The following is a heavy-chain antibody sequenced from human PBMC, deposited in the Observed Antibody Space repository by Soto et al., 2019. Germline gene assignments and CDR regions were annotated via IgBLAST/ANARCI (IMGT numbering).Heavy chain of an antibody. CDR2: ISGSGGST. J-gene: IGHJ4*02. CDR3: AKDLLVYYYDSSGRPAATRGYFDY. V-gene: IGHV3-23*01. D-gene: IGHD3-22*01. CDR1: GFTFSSYA. Sequence: EVQLLESGGGLVQPGGSLRLSCAASGFTFSSYAMSWVRQAPGKGLEWVSAISGSGGSTYYADSVKGRFTISRDNSKNTLYLQMNSLRAEDTAVYYCAKDLLVYYYDSSGRPAATRGYFDYWGQGTLVTVSS.